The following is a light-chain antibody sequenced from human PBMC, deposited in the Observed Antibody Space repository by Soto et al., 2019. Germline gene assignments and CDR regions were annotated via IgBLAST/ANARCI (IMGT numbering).Light chain of an antibody. V-gene: IGLV2-18*02. CDR3: SSYTSSSTLL. J-gene: IGLJ2*01. CDR1: SSDVGRYNR. Sequence: QSVLTQPPSVSGSPGQSVTISCTGTSSDVGRYNRVSWYQQPPGTAPKLMIYEVSNRPSGVPDRFSGSKSGNTASLTISGLQAEDEADYCCSSYTSSSTLLFGGGTKLTVL. CDR2: EVS.